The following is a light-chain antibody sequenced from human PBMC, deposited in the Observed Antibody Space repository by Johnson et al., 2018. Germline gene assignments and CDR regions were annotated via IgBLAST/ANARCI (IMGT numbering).Light chain of an antibody. J-gene: IGLJ1*01. Sequence: QSVLTQPPSVSAAPGQKVTISCSGSSSNIGNNYVSWYQQLPGTAPKLLIYENNKRPSGIPDRFSGSKSGTSSTLGITGLQTGDEADYYCGTWDSSLSAGNCFGPGTQVPVL. CDR3: GTWDSSLSAGNC. CDR1: SSNIGNNY. V-gene: IGLV1-51*02. CDR2: ENN.